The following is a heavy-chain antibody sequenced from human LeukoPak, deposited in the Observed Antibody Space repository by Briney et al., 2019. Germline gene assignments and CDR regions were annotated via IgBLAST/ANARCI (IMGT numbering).Heavy chain of an antibody. CDR3: ARRAGGYSHPYDY. J-gene: IGHJ4*02. V-gene: IGHV3-30*02. D-gene: IGHD4-23*01. Sequence: PGGSLRLSCAASGFTFSSFAMHWVRQAPGKGLEWVAFIRYDGSNKYYADSVKGRFTISRDISKNTLYLQMSSLRAEDTAVYYCARRAGGYSHPYDYWGQGVLVTVSS. CDR1: GFTFSSFA. CDR2: IRYDGSNK.